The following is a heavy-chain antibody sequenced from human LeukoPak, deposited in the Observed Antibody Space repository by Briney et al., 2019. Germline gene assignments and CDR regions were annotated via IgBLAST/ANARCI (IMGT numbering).Heavy chain of an antibody. CDR2: IIPIFGTA. V-gene: IGHV1-69*13. D-gene: IGHD7-27*01. J-gene: IGHJ4*02. Sequence: SVKVSCKASGGTFSSSAISWVRLAPGQGLEWMGGIIPIFGTANYAQKFQGRVTITADESTSTAYMELSSLRSEDTAVYYCAGDSTGDLGYWGQGTLVTVSS. CDR1: GGTFSSSA. CDR3: AGDSTGDLGY.